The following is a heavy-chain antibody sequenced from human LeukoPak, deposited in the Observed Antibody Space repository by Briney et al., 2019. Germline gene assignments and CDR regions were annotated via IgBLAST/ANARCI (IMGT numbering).Heavy chain of an antibody. D-gene: IGHD5-18*01. Sequence: ASVKVSCKASGYTFTSYAMHWVRQAPGQRLEWMGWINAGNGNTKYSQKFQGRVTITADESTSTAYMELSSLRSEDTAVYYCARTRGIQLWWWGSDYFDYWGQGTLVTVSS. CDR1: GYTFTSYA. J-gene: IGHJ4*02. CDR3: ARTRGIQLWWWGSDYFDY. CDR2: INAGNGNT. V-gene: IGHV1-3*01.